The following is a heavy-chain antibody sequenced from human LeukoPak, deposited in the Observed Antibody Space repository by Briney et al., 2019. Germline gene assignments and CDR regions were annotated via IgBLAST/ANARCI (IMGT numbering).Heavy chain of an antibody. J-gene: IGHJ4*02. CDR1: GFTVSSKY. D-gene: IGHD3-22*01. CDR3: ATRDDSSGYYYVPTFDY. V-gene: IGHV3-66*01. CDR2: IYSGGST. Sequence: GGSLRLSCAASGFTVSSKYMSWVRQAPGKGLEWVSVIYSGGSTYYADSAKGRFTISRDNSKNTLYLQMNSLRAEDTAVYYCATRDDSSGYYYVPTFDYWGQGILVTVSS.